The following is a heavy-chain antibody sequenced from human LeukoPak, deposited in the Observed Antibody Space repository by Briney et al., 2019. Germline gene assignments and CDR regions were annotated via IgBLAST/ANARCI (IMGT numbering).Heavy chain of an antibody. CDR1: GGSTSRYY. D-gene: IGHD6-13*01. CDR2: TYSSGTT. J-gene: IGHJ4*02. V-gene: IGHV4-59*08. CDR3: ARLSSWSTRTFDY. Sequence: PPETPSLTSTLSGGSTSRYYWSSIPHPPGKGLEWIGYTYSSGTTNYNSSLKSRVTISVDTSKIQFSLKLSSVTATDTAVYYCARLSSWSTRTFDYWGQGTQVTVSS.